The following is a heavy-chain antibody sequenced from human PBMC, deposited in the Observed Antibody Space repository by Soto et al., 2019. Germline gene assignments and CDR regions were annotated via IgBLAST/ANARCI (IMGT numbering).Heavy chain of an antibody. J-gene: IGHJ4*02. V-gene: IGHV3-23*01. CDR1: GFTFSNYS. Sequence: PGGSLRLSCAASGFTFSNYSMNWVRQAPGKGLEWVSIISGSGSSTDYADSVKGRFTISRDKFKETVFLQMNRLRAEDKVVYFCAKDRTCGSGTHYSGFESWGQGTLVTVSS. D-gene: IGHD3-10*01. CDR3: AKDRTCGSGTHYSGFES. CDR2: ISGSGSST.